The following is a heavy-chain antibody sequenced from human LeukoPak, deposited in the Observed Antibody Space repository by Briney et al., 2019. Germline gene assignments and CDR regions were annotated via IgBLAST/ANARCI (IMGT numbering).Heavy chain of an antibody. CDR3: ARNYNDCNSWFDS. V-gene: IGHV4-31*03. Sequence: SQTLSLTCTVSGGPISSWGDYWSWIRQHPGKGLEWIWYIYYSGSTYYNPSLKSRVIISVDTSKNQFSLKLSSVTAADTVVYYCARNYNDCNSWFDSWGQGTLVTVSS. CDR2: IYYSGST. D-gene: IGHD2-21*02. CDR1: GGPISSWGDY. J-gene: IGHJ5*01.